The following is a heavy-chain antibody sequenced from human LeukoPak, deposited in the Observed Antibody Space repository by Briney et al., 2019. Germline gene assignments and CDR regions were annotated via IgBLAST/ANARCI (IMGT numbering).Heavy chain of an antibody. V-gene: IGHV1-69*04. Sequence: ASVKVSCKASGGTFSSYAISWVRQAPGQGLEWMGRIIPILGIANYAQKFQGRVTITTDESTSTAYMELSSLRSEDTAVYYCARVGYSSGWPSHFEYWGQGTLVTVSS. CDR1: GGTFSSYA. D-gene: IGHD6-19*01. CDR2: IIPILGIA. CDR3: ARVGYSSGWPSHFEY. J-gene: IGHJ4*02.